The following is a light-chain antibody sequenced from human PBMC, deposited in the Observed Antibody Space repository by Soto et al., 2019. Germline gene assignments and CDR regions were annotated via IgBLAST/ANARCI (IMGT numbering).Light chain of an antibody. J-gene: IGKJ4*01. V-gene: IGKV3-20*01. CDR3: QQYGSSPLT. CDR1: QSVSSSY. Sequence: ESVLTRSAGTVSVSPGERATLSCRGSQSVSSSYLAWYQQKPGQAPRLLIYGASSRATGIPDRFSGSGSGTDFTLTISRLEPEDFAVYYCQQYGSSPLTFGGGTKVDIK. CDR2: GAS.